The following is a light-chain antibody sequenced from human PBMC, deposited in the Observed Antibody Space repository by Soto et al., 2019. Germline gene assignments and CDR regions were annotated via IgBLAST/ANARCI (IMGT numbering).Light chain of an antibody. CDR1: QDVRKY. Sequence: DIQMTQSPSSLSASVGDRVTITCQASQDVRKYLSWYQQKARKAPKLLIYDASNLETGVPSRFSGSGSVTDFTCPITSLQHEDIATNYCHQRHNLAHPFGHATKAHIK. J-gene: IGKJ3*01. CDR3: HQRHNLAHP. V-gene: IGKV1-33*01. CDR2: DAS.